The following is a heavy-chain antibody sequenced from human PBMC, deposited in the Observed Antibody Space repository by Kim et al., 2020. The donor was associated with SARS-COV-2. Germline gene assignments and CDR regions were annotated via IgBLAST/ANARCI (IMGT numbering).Heavy chain of an antibody. CDR2: SDK. J-gene: IGHJ4*02. D-gene: IGHD4-4*01. V-gene: IGHV3-7*03. Sequence: SDKYYVDSVKGRFTISRDNAKNSLNLQMNSLRAEDTAMYYCVRAITTASSYWGQGTLVIVSS. CDR3: VRAITTASSY.